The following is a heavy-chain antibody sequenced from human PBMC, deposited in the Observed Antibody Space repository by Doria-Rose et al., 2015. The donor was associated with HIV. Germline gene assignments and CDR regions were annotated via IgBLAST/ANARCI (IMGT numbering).Heavy chain of an antibody. CDR1: GVSLSSPGMG. J-gene: IGHJ4*02. CDR3: ARIKSSRLYHKYSFDF. CDR2: IFSDDER. D-gene: IGHD6-13*01. Sequence: SGPVLVKPTETLTLTCTVSGVSLSSPGMGVSWIRQPPGKALEWLANIFSDDERSYKTSLKSRLTISRCTSKSQVVLTMTDMDPVDTATYYCARIKSSRLYHKYSFDFWGQATLAIGSA. V-gene: IGHV2-26*01.